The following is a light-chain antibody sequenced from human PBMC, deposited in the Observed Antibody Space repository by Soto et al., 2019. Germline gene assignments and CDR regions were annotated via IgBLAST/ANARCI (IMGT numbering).Light chain of an antibody. CDR1: QSISSW. CDR3: QQDNSLWT. CDR2: KAT. J-gene: IGKJ1*01. V-gene: IGKV1-5*03. Sequence: DIQMTQSPSTLSASVGDRVTITCRASQSISSWLAWYQQKPGKAPKLLIYKATSLESGVPSRFSGSGSGTEFTLTISSLQPDDFTTYFCQQDNSLWTFGQGTKVEIK.